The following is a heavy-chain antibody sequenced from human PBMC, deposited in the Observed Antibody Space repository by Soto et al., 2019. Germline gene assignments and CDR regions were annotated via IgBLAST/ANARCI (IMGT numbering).Heavy chain of an antibody. CDR2: INPNSGGT. V-gene: IGHV1-2*04. CDR3: ARTGNYYDSSGYLNDAFDI. CDR1: GYTFTSYG. D-gene: IGHD3-22*01. J-gene: IGHJ3*02. Sequence: ASVKVSCKASGYTFTSYGISWVRQAPGQGLEWMGWINPNSGGTNYAQKFQGWVTMTRDTSISTAYMELSRLRSDDTAVYYCARTGNYYDSSGYLNDAFDIWGQGTMVT.